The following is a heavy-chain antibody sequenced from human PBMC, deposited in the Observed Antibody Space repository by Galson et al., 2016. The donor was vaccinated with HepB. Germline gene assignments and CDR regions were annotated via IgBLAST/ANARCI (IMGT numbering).Heavy chain of an antibody. CDR2: THYSGTP. J-gene: IGHJ5*02. Sequence: SETLSLTCAVSGAFISSGNWWSWVRQPPGKGLEWIGETHYSGTPNYNPSLKSRVTVSVDESKNQLSLKLSSVTAADTAVYYCARGPADPESRNWYDPWGQGTLVTVSS. CDR3: ARGPADPESRNWYDP. D-gene: IGHD1-14*01. CDR1: GAFISSGNW. V-gene: IGHV4-4*02.